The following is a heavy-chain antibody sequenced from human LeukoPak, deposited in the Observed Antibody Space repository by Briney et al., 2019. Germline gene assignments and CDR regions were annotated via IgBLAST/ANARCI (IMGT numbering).Heavy chain of an antibody. CDR2: IYYSGST. D-gene: IGHD4-23*01. Sequence: PSETLSLTCTDPGGSISISRYYWGWIRQPPGKGLEWIASIYYSGSTYYNTPLKRRVTISVDTSKNQFSLKLSSVTAADTAVYYCARLGRYGGNPVEYWGQGTLVTVP. J-gene: IGHJ4*02. V-gene: IGHV4-39*01. CDR1: GGSISISRYY. CDR3: ARLGRYGGNPVEY.